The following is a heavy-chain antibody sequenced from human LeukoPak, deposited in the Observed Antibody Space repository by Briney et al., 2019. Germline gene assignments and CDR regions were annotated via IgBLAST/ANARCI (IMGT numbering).Heavy chain of an antibody. D-gene: IGHD4/OR15-4a*01. CDR2: INPNSGGT. CDR3: AGDKGHGAWYYYGMDV. J-gene: IGHJ6*02. V-gene: IGHV1-2*06. Sequence: ASVKVSCKASGYTFTGYYMHWVRQAPGQGLEWMGRINPNSGGTNYAQKFQGRVTMARDTSISTAYLEPSRLRSDDTAVYYCAGDKGHGAWYYYGMDVWGQGTTVTVSS. CDR1: GYTFTGYY.